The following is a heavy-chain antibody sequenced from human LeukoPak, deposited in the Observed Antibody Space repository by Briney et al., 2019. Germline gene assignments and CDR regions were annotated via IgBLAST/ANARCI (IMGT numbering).Heavy chain of an antibody. D-gene: IGHD3-22*01. CDR2: IYHSGST. CDR1: GYSISSGYY. Sequence: SETLSLTCAVSGYSISSGYYWCWIRQPPGKGLEWIGSIYHSGSTYYNPSLKSRVTISVDTSKNQFSLKLSSVTAADTAVYYCARLVLARFYDSSGYFDYWGQGTLVTVSS. J-gene: IGHJ4*02. CDR3: ARLVLARFYDSSGYFDY. V-gene: IGHV4-38-2*01.